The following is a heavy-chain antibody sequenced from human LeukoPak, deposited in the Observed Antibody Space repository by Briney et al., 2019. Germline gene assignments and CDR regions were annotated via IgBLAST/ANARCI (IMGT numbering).Heavy chain of an antibody. Sequence: PGGSLRLSCAASGFTFSSYAMSWVRQAPGKGLEWVSAISGSGGSTYYADSVKGRFTISRDNSKNTLYLQMNSLRAEDTAVYYCAKIAVAGLNYYYYMDVWGKGTTVTVSS. J-gene: IGHJ6*03. CDR1: GFTFSSYA. CDR2: ISGSGGST. V-gene: IGHV3-23*01. CDR3: AKIAVAGLNYYYYMDV. D-gene: IGHD6-19*01.